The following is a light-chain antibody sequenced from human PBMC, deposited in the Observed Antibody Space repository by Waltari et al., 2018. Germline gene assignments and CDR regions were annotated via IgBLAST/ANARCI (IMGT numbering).Light chain of an antibody. CDR3: QQYDNLPLT. CDR2: DAS. Sequence: IQMTQSPSSLSASVGDRVPITCQASQDISNYLNWYQQKPGKAPKLLIYDASTLETGVPSRFSGSGSGTDFTFTISSLQPEDIATYYCQQYDNLPLTFGGGTKVEIK. V-gene: IGKV1-33*01. CDR1: QDISNY. J-gene: IGKJ4*01.